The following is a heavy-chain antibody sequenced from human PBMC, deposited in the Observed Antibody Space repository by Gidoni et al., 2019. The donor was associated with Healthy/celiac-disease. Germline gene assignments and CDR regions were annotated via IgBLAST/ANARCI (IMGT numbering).Heavy chain of an antibody. CDR2: IFAHDEK. D-gene: IGHD3-3*01. CDR1: GFSLSNARMG. J-gene: IGHJ4*02. V-gene: IGHV2-26*01. Sequence: QVTLKESGPVLVKPTETLTLTCPVSGFSLSNARMGVSWIRQPPGKALEWLAQIFAHDEKSYSTSLNSRLTISKDTSKSQVFLTMTNMDPVDTATYYCARIRFFGVVTTQFDYWGQGTLVTVSS. CDR3: ARIRFFGVVTTQFDY.